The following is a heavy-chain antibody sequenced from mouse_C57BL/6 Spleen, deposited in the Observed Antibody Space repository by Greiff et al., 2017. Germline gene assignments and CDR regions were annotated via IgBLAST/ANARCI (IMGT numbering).Heavy chain of an antibody. V-gene: IGHV1-53*01. CDR3: ARPIYYDLSWFAY. CDR2: INPSNGGT. CDR1: GYTFTSYW. Sequence: QVQLKQPGTELVKPGASVKLSCKASGYTFTSYWMHWVKQRPGQGLEWIGNINPSNGGTNYNEKFKSKATLTVDTSSSTAYMQLSSLTSEDSAVYYCARPIYYDLSWFAYWGQGTLVTVSA. J-gene: IGHJ3*01. D-gene: IGHD2-4*01.